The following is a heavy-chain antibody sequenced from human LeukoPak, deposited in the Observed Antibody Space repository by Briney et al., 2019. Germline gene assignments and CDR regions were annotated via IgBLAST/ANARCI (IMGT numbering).Heavy chain of an antibody. J-gene: IGHJ4*02. V-gene: IGHV3-20*04. CDR1: GFTFDNYG. D-gene: IGHD6-19*01. Sequence: GGSLRLSCAASGFTFDNYGMNWVRQAPGKGLEWLAYIRGGGGVTRYSDSVKDRFTISRDNAKNSLYLQMNSLRAEDTALYYCAKDFSSGWFDYWGQGTLVTVSS. CDR2: IRGGGGVT. CDR3: AKDFSSGWFDY.